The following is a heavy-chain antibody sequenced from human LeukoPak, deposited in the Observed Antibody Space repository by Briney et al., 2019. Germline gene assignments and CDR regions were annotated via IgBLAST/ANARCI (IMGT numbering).Heavy chain of an antibody. V-gene: IGHV3-48*03. CDR3: ARDRASIFGVPSYFDY. J-gene: IGHJ4*02. Sequence: GGSLRLSCAASGFTFSSYEMNWLRQAPGKGLEGVSYVSSSGSTIYYADYVKGRFTISRDNAKNSLYLQMNSLRAEDTAVYYCARDRASIFGVPSYFDYWGQGTLVTVSS. CDR1: GFTFSSYE. CDR2: VSSSGSTI. D-gene: IGHD3-3*01.